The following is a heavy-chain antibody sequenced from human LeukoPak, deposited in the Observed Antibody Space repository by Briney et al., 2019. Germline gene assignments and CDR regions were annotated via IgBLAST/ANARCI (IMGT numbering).Heavy chain of an antibody. V-gene: IGHV4-59*08. CDR3: ARHDTVITPNYFDY. D-gene: IGHD4-23*01. Sequence: SETLSLTCTVSGGSISSYYWTWIRQPPGKGLEWIGYIYSSGATKYNPSLKSRVTMSVDTSKNEFSLKLSSVTAADTAVYYCARHDTVITPNYFDYWGQGTLVIVSS. J-gene: IGHJ4*02. CDR2: IYSSGAT. CDR1: GGSISSYY.